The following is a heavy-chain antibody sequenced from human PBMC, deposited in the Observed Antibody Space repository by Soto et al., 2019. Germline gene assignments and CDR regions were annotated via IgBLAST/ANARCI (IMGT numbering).Heavy chain of an antibody. D-gene: IGHD3-10*01. V-gene: IGHV4-30-2*01. CDR1: GGSIGGVCYS. CDR2: IYHSGTF. J-gene: IGHJ5*02. Sequence: PSQDLSVTKAGSGGSIGGVCYSWCRIRQPQGGGLVWIGYIYHSGTFLKSPSLKTRLTMSLDMSNNKFSLTLNSMTAADTAVYYCARAQFYSGSGTYNYLMFDAWGQGIQVTVS. CDR3: ARAQFYSGSGTYNYLMFDA.